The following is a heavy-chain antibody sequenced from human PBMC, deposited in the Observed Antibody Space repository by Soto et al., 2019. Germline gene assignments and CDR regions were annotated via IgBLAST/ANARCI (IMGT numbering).Heavy chain of an antibody. J-gene: IGHJ5*02. CDR2: IYHSGST. Sequence: SETLSLTCAVSGGSISSGGYSWNRIRQPPGKGLEWIGYIYHSGSTLYNPSLKSRVTISVDKSKNQFSLKLSSVTAADTAVYYCARDQLEGNWFDPWGQGTLVTVSS. CDR1: GGSISSGGYS. V-gene: IGHV4-30-2*01. CDR3: ARDQLEGNWFDP. D-gene: IGHD1-1*01.